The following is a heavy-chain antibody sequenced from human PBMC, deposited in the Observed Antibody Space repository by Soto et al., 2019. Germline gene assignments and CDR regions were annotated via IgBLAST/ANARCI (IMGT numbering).Heavy chain of an antibody. D-gene: IGHD3-3*01. V-gene: IGHV3-11*01. CDR1: GFTFSDYY. CDR2: ISSSGSTI. Sequence: GGSLRLSCAASGFTFSDYYMSWIRQAPGKGLEWVSYISSSGSTIYYADSVKGRFTISRDNAKNSLYLQMNSLRAEDTAVYYCAWTPGGFWSGYSSNSYYFDYWGQGTLVTVSS. J-gene: IGHJ4*02. CDR3: AWTPGGFWSGYSSNSYYFDY.